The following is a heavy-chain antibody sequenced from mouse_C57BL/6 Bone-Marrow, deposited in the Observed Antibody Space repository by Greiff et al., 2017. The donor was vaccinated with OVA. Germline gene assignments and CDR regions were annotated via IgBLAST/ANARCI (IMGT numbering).Heavy chain of an antibody. Sequence: QVQLQQSGPELVKPGASVKLSCKASGYTFTNYWIGWAKQRHGHGLEWIGYIYPRGGYTNYNEKFKGKATLTVDQYSITAYMQFSSLTSEDSAIYYCAREVVSSGYNYWGQGTTLTVSS. CDR2: IYPRGGYT. CDR3: AREVVSSGYNY. D-gene: IGHD3-2*02. V-gene: IGHV1-63*01. CDR1: GYTFTNYW. J-gene: IGHJ2*01.